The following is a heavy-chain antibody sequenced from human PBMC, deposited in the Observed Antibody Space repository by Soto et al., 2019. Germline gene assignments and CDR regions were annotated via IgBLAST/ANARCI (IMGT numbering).Heavy chain of an antibody. J-gene: IGHJ4*02. CDR1: GFTISSRDNHA. V-gene: IGHV3-23*01. CDR2: ISSDGSNR. CDR3: VSWVSVHLEY. D-gene: IGHD3-3*01. Sequence: PGGSLRLSCAASGFTISSRDNHAMSWVRQAPGKGPEWISTISSDGSNRHYADSVLGRFTISRDSSRNTVNLLMNRLRVEDTARYFCVSWVSVHLEYWGPGTLVTVAS.